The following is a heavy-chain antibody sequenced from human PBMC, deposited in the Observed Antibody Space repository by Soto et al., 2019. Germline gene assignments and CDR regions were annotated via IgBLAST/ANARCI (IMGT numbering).Heavy chain of an antibody. CDR3: ARPRSSSRNYYGMDV. Sequence: GESLKISCKGSGYSFTSYWIGWVRQMPGKGLEWMGIIYPGDSDTRYSPSFQGQVTISADKSISTAYLQWNSLKAPDTAMYYCARPRSSSRNYYGMDVWGQGTTVPVSS. CDR1: GYSFTSYW. V-gene: IGHV5-51*01. J-gene: IGHJ6*02. D-gene: IGHD6-13*01. CDR2: IYPGDSDT.